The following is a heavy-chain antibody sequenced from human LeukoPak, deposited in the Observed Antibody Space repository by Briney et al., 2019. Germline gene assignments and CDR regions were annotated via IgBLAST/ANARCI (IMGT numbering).Heavy chain of an antibody. Sequence: SETLSLTCAVYGASLNGHYWSWIRPPPGKGREWIGEGSDVGGTKYNPSLKSRVTISADTSKNQFSLKLTYVTAADTAVYYCAQNGQSGFSFAPWGQGTLVTVSS. CDR2: GSDVGGT. D-gene: IGHD2-8*01. CDR1: GASLNGHY. V-gene: IGHV4-34*01. CDR3: AQNGQSGFSFAP. J-gene: IGHJ5*02.